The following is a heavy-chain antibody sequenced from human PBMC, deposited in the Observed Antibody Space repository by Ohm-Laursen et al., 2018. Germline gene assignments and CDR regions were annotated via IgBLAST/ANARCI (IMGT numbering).Heavy chain of an antibody. Sequence: GTLSLTCSVSGGSISCYYWSWIRQPPGKGLEWIGFIYYSGSTNYNPSLRSRVTISVDTSKNQFSLKLSSVTAADTAVYYCARDGVLTKRFGLDVWGQGTTVTVSS. CDR3: ARDGVLTKRFGLDV. V-gene: IGHV4-59*01. J-gene: IGHJ6*02. CDR1: GGSISCYY. D-gene: IGHD3-10*01. CDR2: IYYSGST.